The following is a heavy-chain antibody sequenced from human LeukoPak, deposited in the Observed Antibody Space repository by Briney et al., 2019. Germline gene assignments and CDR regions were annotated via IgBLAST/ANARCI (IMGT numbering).Heavy chain of an antibody. CDR3: VIVGTRGAFDY. V-gene: IGHV1-18*01. CDR1: GYTFTSYG. CDR2: ISAYNGNT. J-gene: IGHJ4*02. D-gene: IGHD4-23*01. Sequence: EASVKVSCKASGYTFTSYGISWVRQAPGQGLEWMGWISAYNGNTNYAQKLQGRVTMTTDTSTSTAYMELSSLRSEDTAVYYCVIVGTRGAFDYWGQGTLVTVSS.